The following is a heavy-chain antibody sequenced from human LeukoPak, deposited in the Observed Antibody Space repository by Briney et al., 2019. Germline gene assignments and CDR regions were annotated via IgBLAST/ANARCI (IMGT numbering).Heavy chain of an antibody. CDR2: IYPGDSDT. CDR3: ARLVFAAATISPFDY. J-gene: IGHJ4*02. V-gene: IGHV5-51*01. Sequence: GESLKISCKGSGYSFTSYWLGWVRQMPGKRLEWMGIIYPGDSDTRYSPSFQGQVTISADKSISTAYLQWSSLKASDTAMYYCARLVFAAATISPFDYWGQGTLVTVSS. CDR1: GYSFTSYW. D-gene: IGHD6-13*01.